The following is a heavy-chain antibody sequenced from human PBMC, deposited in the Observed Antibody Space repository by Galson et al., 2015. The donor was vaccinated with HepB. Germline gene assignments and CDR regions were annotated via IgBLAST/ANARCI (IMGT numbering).Heavy chain of an antibody. J-gene: IGHJ6*02. V-gene: IGHV3-48*03. CDR1: GFTFSIYE. CDR2: ISSSGSTI. D-gene: IGHD2-15*01. Sequence: SLRLSCAASGFTFSIYEMNWVRQAPGKGLEWVSYISSSGSTIYYADSVKGRFTISRDNAKNSLYLQMNSLRAEDTAIYYCARDCTGGSCYSTYFYVMDVWGQGTTVTVSS. CDR3: ARDCTGGSCYSTYFYVMDV.